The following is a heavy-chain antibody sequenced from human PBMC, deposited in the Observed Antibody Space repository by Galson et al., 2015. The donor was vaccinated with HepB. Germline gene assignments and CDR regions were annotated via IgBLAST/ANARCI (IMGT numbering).Heavy chain of an antibody. CDR3: TTVSMRIQWLVRGDFDY. Sequence: SLRLSCAASGFTFSNAWMSWVRQAPGKGLEWVGRIKSKTDGGTTDYAAPVKGRFTISRDDSKNTLYLQMNSLKTEDTAVYYCTTVSMRIQWLVRGDFDYWGQGTLVTVSS. CDR2: IKSKTDGGTT. D-gene: IGHD6-19*01. V-gene: IGHV3-15*01. J-gene: IGHJ4*02. CDR1: GFTFSNAW.